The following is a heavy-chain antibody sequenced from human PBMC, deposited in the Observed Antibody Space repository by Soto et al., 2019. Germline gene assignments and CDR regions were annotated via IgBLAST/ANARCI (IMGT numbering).Heavy chain of an antibody. CDR1: GFTFDDYA. V-gene: IGHV3-9*01. J-gene: IGHJ4*02. CDR3: AKGGQLLTEGGGY. Sequence: EVQLVESGGGLVQPGRSLRLSCAASGFTFDDYAMHWVRQAPGKGLEWVSGISWNSGSIGYADSVKGRFTISRDNAKNSLYLQTNSLRAEDTPLYYSAKGGQLLTEGGGYWGQGTLVTVSS. CDR2: ISWNSGSI. D-gene: IGHD2-2*01.